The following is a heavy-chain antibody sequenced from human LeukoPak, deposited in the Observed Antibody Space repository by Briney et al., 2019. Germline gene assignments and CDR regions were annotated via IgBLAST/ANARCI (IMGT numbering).Heavy chain of an antibody. V-gene: IGHV3-53*01. CDR2: IYSGGSI. J-gene: IGHJ3*01. Sequence: PGGSLRLSCAASGFTVSTNYMSWVRQAPGKGLEWVSVIYSGGSIYYADSVKGRFTISRHNSENSLYLQMSSLRADDTAVYYCARFRGSWFFGVWGQGTMVTVSS. CDR3: ARFRGSWFFGV. CDR1: GFTVSTNY. D-gene: IGHD6-13*01.